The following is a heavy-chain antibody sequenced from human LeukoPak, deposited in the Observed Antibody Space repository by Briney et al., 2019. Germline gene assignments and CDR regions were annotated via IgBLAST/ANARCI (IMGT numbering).Heavy chain of an antibody. D-gene: IGHD6-13*01. CDR1: GFMFSSSG. Sequence: GGSLRLSCAASGFMFSSSGMHWVGQAPGKGLEWVAFIRYDGSNKYYADSVKGRFTISRDNSKNTVSLQMNSLRAEDTAVYYCAKRGYSSSWHFDSWGQGTLVTVSS. J-gene: IGHJ4*02. CDR2: IRYDGSNK. CDR3: AKRGYSSSWHFDS. V-gene: IGHV3-30*02.